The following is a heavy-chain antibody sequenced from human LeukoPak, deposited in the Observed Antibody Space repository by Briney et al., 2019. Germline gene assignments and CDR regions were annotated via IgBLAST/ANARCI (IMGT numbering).Heavy chain of an antibody. CDR2: ISVSGADT. CDR1: GFTFTNYV. CDR3: ASRKEYSTSSVLY. Sequence: GGSLRLSCAASGFTFTNYVMTWVRQAPGKGLEWLSGISVSGADTYYADSVKGRFTISRDNSKNTVSLRLNSLRAEDSAIYYCASRKEYSTSSVLYWGQGTLVTVSS. V-gene: IGHV3-23*01. D-gene: IGHD6-6*01. J-gene: IGHJ4*02.